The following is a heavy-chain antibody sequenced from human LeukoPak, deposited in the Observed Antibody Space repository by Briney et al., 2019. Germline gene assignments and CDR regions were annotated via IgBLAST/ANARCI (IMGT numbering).Heavy chain of an antibody. J-gene: IGHJ4*02. Sequence: QPGRSLRLSCTAPGFTFSSYAIHWVRQAPGKGLEWVAVISYDGSNKYYADSVKGRFTISRDNSKNTLYLQMNSLRAEDTAVYYCANEGYCSGGSCSAFDYWGQGTLVTVSS. CDR3: ANEGYCSGGSCSAFDY. CDR1: GFTFSSYA. V-gene: IGHV3-30*18. CDR2: ISYDGSNK. D-gene: IGHD2-15*01.